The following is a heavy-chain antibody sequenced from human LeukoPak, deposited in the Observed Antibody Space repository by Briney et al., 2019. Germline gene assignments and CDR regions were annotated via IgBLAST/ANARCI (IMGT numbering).Heavy chain of an antibody. Sequence: GGSLRLSCAASGFTFSSYSMNWVRQAPGKGLEWVSSISSSSSYIYYADSVKGRFTISRDNSKNTLYLQMNSLRAEDTAVYYCAKALWFGELFPFDYWGQGTLVTVSS. D-gene: IGHD3-10*01. CDR3: AKALWFGELFPFDY. J-gene: IGHJ4*02. CDR2: ISSSSSYI. V-gene: IGHV3-21*04. CDR1: GFTFSSYS.